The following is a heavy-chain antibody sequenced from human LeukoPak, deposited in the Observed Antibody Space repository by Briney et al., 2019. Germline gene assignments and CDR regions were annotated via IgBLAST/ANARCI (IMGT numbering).Heavy chain of an antibody. J-gene: IGHJ4*02. CDR3: ARGKTFFYFDY. V-gene: IGHV4-34*01. CDR1: GGSFSGYY. CDR2: INHSGST. Sequence: SETLSLTCAVYGGSFSGYYWSWIRQPPGKGLEWIGEINHSGSTNYNPSLKSRVTISVDTSKNQFSLKLSSVTAADTAVYYWARGKTFFYFDYWGQGTLVTVSS.